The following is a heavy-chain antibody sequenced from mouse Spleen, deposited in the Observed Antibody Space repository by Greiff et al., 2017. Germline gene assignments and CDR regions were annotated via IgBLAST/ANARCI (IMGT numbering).Heavy chain of an antibody. CDR3: APGNSLSE. V-gene: IGHV1-15*01. J-gene: IGHJ3*01. CDR1: GYTFTDYE. D-gene: IGHD2-1*01. Sequence: VQLQQSGAELVRPGASVTLSCKASGYTFTDYEMHWVKQTPVHGLEWIGAIDPETGGTAYNQKFKGKATLTADKSSSTAYMELSSLTSEDSAVYYCAPGNSLSEWGQGTLVTVSA. CDR2: IDPETGGT.